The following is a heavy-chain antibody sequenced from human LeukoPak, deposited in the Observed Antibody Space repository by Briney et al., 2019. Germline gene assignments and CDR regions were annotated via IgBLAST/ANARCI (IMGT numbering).Heavy chain of an antibody. CDR1: GFTFSDFD. Sequence: PGGSLRLSCVASGFTFSDFDMNWVRQAPGRGLEWVSSISSTSSYIYYADSMKGRFTISRDNAKNSLYLQMNSLRAEDTAVYYCARALWSGPVYYGMDVWGQGTTVTVS. D-gene: IGHD3-10*01. V-gene: IGHV3-21*06. CDR2: ISSTSSYI. J-gene: IGHJ6*02. CDR3: ARALWSGPVYYGMDV.